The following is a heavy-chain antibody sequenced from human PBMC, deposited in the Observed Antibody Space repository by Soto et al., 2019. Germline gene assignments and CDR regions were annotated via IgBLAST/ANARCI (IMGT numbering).Heavy chain of an antibody. CDR3: ASLGYSSGWQSNGMDV. Sequence: QVQLVQSGAEVKKPGSSVKVSCKASGGTFSSYAISWVRQAPGQGLEWMGGIIPIFGTANYAQKFQGRVTITAEESTSTAYMELSSLRSEDTAVYYCASLGYSSGWQSNGMDVWGQGTTVTVSS. D-gene: IGHD6-19*01. J-gene: IGHJ6*02. CDR2: IIPIFGTA. CDR1: GGTFSSYA. V-gene: IGHV1-69*12.